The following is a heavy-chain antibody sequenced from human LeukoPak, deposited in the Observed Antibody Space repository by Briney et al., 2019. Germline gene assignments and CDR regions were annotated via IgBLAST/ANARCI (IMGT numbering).Heavy chain of an antibody. Sequence: GGSLRLSCAASGFTFSSYSMNWVRQAPGKGLEWVSSSSSSSSYIYYADSVKGRFTISRDNAKNSLYLQMNSLRAEDTAVYYCAELGITMIGGVWGKGTTVTISS. V-gene: IGHV3-21*01. D-gene: IGHD3-10*02. J-gene: IGHJ6*04. CDR2: SSSSSSYI. CDR1: GFTFSSYS. CDR3: AELGITMIGGV.